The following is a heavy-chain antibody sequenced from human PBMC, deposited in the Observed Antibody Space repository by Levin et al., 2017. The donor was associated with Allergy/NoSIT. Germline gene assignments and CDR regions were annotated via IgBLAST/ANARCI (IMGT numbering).Heavy chain of an antibody. Sequence: SCAVSGFTFSTYWMNWVRRAPGKGLEWVANIKQDGSEKYYVDSVKGRFTISRDNVKNSLYLQLDSLRAEDTAVYYCAGQNWGGDCSLDYWGQGTLVTVSA. CDR3: AGQNWGGDCSLDY. J-gene: IGHJ4*02. D-gene: IGHD2-21*02. CDR2: IKQDGSEK. CDR1: GFTFSTYW. V-gene: IGHV3-7*01.